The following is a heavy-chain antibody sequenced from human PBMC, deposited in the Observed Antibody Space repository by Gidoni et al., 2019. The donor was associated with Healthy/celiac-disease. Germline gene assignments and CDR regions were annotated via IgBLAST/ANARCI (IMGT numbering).Heavy chain of an antibody. CDR3: TTEWGSGLDY. Sequence: EVQLVESGGGLVKPGGSIRLSCADSVFTFSNSWMSWVRQAPGKGLEWVGRIKSKTDGGTTDYAAPVKGRFTISRDDSKNTLYLQMNSLKTEDTAVYYCTTEWGSGLDYWGQGTLVTVSS. CDR2: IKSKTDGGTT. J-gene: IGHJ4*02. CDR1: VFTFSNSW. D-gene: IGHD3-10*01. V-gene: IGHV3-15*01.